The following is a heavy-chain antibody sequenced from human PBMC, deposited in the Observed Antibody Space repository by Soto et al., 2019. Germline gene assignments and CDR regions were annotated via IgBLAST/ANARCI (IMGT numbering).Heavy chain of an antibody. J-gene: IGHJ4*02. CDR2: ISYDGSNK. CDR1: GFTFSTYG. V-gene: IGHV3-30*03. Sequence: QVQLVESGGGVVQPGRSLRLSCAASGFTFSTYGMHWVRQAPGKGLEWVAVISYDGSNKYYADSVKGRFTISRDNSKNTLYLQMNSLRAEDTAVYYCARDRDYDLGDYWGQGTLVTVSS. CDR3: ARDRDYDLGDY. D-gene: IGHD3-22*01.